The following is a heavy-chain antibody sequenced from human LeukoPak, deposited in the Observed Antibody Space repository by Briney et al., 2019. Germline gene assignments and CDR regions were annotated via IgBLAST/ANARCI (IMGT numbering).Heavy chain of an antibody. V-gene: IGHV4-4*07. J-gene: IGHJ5*02. D-gene: IGHD3-3*01. Sequence: SETLSLTCTVSGGSIRSYYWSWIRQPAGKGLEWIGRIYTSGSTNYNPSLKSRVTMSVDTSKNQFSLKLSSVTAADTAVYYCARVKIFDFWSGYSHNWFDPWGQGTLVTVSS. CDR1: GGSIRSYY. CDR3: ARVKIFDFWSGYSHNWFDP. CDR2: IYTSGST.